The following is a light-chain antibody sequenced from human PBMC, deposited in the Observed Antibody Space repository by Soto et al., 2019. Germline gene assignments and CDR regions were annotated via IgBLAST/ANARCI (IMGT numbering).Light chain of an antibody. J-gene: IGKJ5*01. CDR2: GAS. CDR1: QSVGSN. Sequence: EIVMTQSPVTLSVSPGESATLSCRASQSVGSNLAWYQQRPGPAPRLLIYGASTRATGIPVRFSGSGSGTEFTLTISGLQSEDFGVYVDQQYNNRPPITFGQGTRLEIK. CDR3: QQYNNRPPIT. V-gene: IGKV3D-15*01.